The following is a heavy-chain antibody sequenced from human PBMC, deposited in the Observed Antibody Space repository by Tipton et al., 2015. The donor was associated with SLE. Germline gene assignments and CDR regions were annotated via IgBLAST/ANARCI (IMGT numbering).Heavy chain of an antibody. D-gene: IGHD3-22*01. J-gene: IGHJ5*02. Sequence: TLSLTCAVYGGSFSGNYWTWIRQPPGKGLEWIGEINHSGRTNYNPSLKSRVTISVDTSKNQFSLKLSSVTAADTAVYYCATTSDSREFNWFDPWGQGTLVTVSS. CDR3: ATTSDSREFNWFDP. V-gene: IGHV4-34*01. CDR1: GGSFSGNY. CDR2: INHSGRT.